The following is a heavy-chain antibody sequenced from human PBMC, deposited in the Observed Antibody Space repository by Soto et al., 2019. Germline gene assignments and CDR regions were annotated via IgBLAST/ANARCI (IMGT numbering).Heavy chain of an antibody. CDR2: ISAYNGNT. J-gene: IGHJ6*02. V-gene: IGHV1-18*01. D-gene: IGHD2-15*01. Sequence: QVQLVQSGADVKKPGASVKVSCKASGYTFTSYGISWVRQAPGQGLEWMGWISAYNGNTNYAQKLQGRVTMTTDTSTSKAYMELRSLRSDDTAVYYCAAHCSGGSCYSKDYYYGMDVWGQGTTVTVSS. CDR1: GYTFTSYG. CDR3: AAHCSGGSCYSKDYYYGMDV.